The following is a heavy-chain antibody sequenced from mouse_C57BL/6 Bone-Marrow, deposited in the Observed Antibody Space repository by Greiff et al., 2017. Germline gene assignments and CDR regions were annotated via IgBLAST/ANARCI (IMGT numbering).Heavy chain of an antibody. CDR3: ARGGYSSFFAY. V-gene: IGHV1-81*01. D-gene: IGHD1-1*01. J-gene: IGHJ3*01. Sequence: VQLVESGAELARPGASVKLSCKASGYTFTSYGIRWVKQSTGQGLEWIGEIYPRSGNIYYNEKFKGKVTLTADKSSSTAYMELRSLTSEDSAVYFCARGGYSSFFAYWGQGTLVTVSA. CDR2: IYPRSGNI. CDR1: GYTFTSYG.